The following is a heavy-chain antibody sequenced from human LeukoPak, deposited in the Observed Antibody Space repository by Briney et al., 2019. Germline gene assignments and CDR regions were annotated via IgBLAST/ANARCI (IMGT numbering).Heavy chain of an antibody. CDR3: AKDGNWASVS. V-gene: IGHV3-30*02. CDR1: GFTFS. Sequence: GGSLRLSCVGSGFTFSVHWVREVPGKGLEWLTFIRHDGTDQHYADSVRGRFTISRDNSKNTVYLQMNSLRPEDTALYYCAKDGNWASVSWGQGTLVTVSS. J-gene: IGHJ5*02. D-gene: IGHD7-27*01. CDR2: IRHDGTDQ.